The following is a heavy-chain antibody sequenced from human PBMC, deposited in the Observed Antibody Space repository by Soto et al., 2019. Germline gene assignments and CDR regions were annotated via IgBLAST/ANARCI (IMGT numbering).Heavy chain of an antibody. CDR1: GFTFSSYA. J-gene: IGHJ3*02. D-gene: IGHD3-3*01. V-gene: IGHV3-23*01. CDR3: AKDRYYDFRSGYPVNDAFDI. Sequence: EVQLLESGGGLVQPGGSLRLSCAASGFTFSSYAMSWVRQAPGKGLEWVSAISGSGGSTYYADSVKGRFTISRDNSKNTLYLQMNSLRAEDTAVYYCAKDRYYDFRSGYPVNDAFDIWGQGTMVTVSS. CDR2: ISGSGGST.